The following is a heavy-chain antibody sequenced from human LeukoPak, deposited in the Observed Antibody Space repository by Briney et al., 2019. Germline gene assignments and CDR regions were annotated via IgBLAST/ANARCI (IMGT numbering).Heavy chain of an antibody. V-gene: IGHV4-39*01. Sequence: SQTLSLTCTVSGGSLNSGTYYWGWVRQPPGKGLEWIGIIYYSGNTYYNPSLKSRVTISIDTSKNQCSLKLSSVTAADTAVYYCARLPSGTFDYWGQGTLVTVSS. CDR1: GGSLNSGTYY. D-gene: IGHD6-13*01. CDR2: IYYSGNT. J-gene: IGHJ4*02. CDR3: ARLPSGTFDY.